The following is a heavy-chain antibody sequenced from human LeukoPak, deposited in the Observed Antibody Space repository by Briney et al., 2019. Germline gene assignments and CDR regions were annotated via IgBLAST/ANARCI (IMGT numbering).Heavy chain of an antibody. CDR2: IKQDGSEK. Sequence: GGSLRLSCAASGVTFSSYWMSWVRQAPGKGLEWVANIKQDGSEKYYVDSVKGRFTISRDNAKNSLYLQMNSLRAEDTAAYYCARDGAVAGAFDIWGQGTMVTVSS. J-gene: IGHJ3*02. V-gene: IGHV3-7*01. CDR1: GVTFSSYW. D-gene: IGHD6-19*01. CDR3: ARDGAVAGAFDI.